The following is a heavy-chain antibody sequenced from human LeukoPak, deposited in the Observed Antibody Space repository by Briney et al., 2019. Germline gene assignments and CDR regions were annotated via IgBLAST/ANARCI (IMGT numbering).Heavy chain of an antibody. CDR1: GFTFSDYY. CDR2: ISSSGSTI. D-gene: IGHD6-13*01. J-gene: IGHJ1*01. V-gene: IGHV3-11*01. CDR3: ASTYSGSWTRDLIFFQH. Sequence: PGGSLRLSCAASGFTFSDYYMSWIRQAPGKGLGWVSYISSSGSTIYYADSVKGRFTISRDNAKNSLYLQMNSMRAEDTAVYYCASTYSGSWTRDLIFFQHWGQGTLVTVSS.